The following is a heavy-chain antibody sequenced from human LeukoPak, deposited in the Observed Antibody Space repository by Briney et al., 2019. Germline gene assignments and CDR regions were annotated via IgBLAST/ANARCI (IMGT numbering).Heavy chain of an antibody. J-gene: IGHJ3*02. CDR3: AREYLKSGYSEGYDAFDI. V-gene: IGHV3-64*01. CDR2: NRSNANSR. D-gene: IGHD3-22*01. Sequence: PGGSLTLSCAVSGFSFTSHSMHWVRQSPGKALEYVSANRSNANSRYYASSLKGRFANARDMSKKEMFLQMRSLGVEDMAVYYCAREYLKSGYSEGYDAFDIWGQGTMVTVSS. CDR1: GFSFTSHS.